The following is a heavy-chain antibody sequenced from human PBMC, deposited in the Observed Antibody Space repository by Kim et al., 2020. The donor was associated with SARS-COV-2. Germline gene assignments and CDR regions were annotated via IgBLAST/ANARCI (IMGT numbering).Heavy chain of an antibody. J-gene: IGHJ4*02. V-gene: IGHV5-51*01. CDR2: I. Sequence: IRYSPSFQGQGTSSADTSISTAYLQWSSLRASDTAMYYCARLIGSSGWFDYWGQGTLVTVSS. CDR3: ARLIGSSGWFDY. D-gene: IGHD6-19*01.